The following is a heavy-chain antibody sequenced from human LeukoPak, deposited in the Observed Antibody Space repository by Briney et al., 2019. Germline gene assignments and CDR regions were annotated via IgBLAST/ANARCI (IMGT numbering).Heavy chain of an antibody. D-gene: IGHD3-10*01. CDR2: INTDESRT. V-gene: IGHV3-74*01. J-gene: IGHJ3*02. CDR1: GFTFSNYW. Sequence: GGSLRLSCAASGFTFSNYWMHWVRQVPGKGLVWVSRINTDESRTNYADSVEGRFTISRDNAKNTLYLQMNSLRAEDTAVYYCARDDAMVRGVITNAFDIWGQGTMVTVSS. CDR3: ARDDAMVRGVITNAFDI.